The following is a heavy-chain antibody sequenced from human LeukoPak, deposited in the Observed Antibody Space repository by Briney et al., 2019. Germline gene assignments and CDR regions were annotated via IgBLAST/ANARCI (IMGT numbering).Heavy chain of an antibody. CDR1: GFMFGIYE. V-gene: IGHV3-48*03. CDR2: IRSGGSPK. D-gene: IGHD6-19*01. Sequence: PGGSLRLSCAASGFMFGIYEMNWVRQAPGKGVEWVSYIRSGGSPKYYADSVKGRFTISRDNAKNSLYLQMNSLRAEDTAVYYCARSQQWLVPTPLDCWGQGTLVTVSS. CDR3: ARSQQWLVPTPLDC. J-gene: IGHJ4*02.